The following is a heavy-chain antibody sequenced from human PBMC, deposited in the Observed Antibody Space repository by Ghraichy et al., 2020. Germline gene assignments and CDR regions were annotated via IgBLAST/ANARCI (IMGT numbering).Heavy chain of an antibody. Sequence: GGSLRLSCAASRFTFSNYAMSWVRQAPGKGLEWVSAISGSGGSTYYADSVKGRFTISRDSSKNTLYLQMNSLRAEDTAVYYCAKEQYYYDSSGYSESLYYYGMDVWGQGTTVTVSS. V-gene: IGHV3-23*01. CDR3: AKEQYYYDSSGYSESLYYYGMDV. CDR1: RFTFSNYA. J-gene: IGHJ6*02. D-gene: IGHD3-22*01. CDR2: ISGSGGST.